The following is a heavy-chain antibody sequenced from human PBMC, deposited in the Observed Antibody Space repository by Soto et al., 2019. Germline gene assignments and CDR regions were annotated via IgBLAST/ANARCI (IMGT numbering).Heavy chain of an antibody. CDR3: ARLGGSGSYFRYYYYYGMDV. CDR1: GGSISSSSYY. V-gene: IGHV4-39*01. D-gene: IGHD3-10*01. CDR2: IYYSGST. J-gene: IGHJ6*02. Sequence: PSETLSLTCNVSGGSISSSSYYWGWIRQPPGKGLEWIGSIYYSGSTYYNPSLKSRVTISVDTSKNQFSLKLSSVTAADTAVYYCARLGGSGSYFRYYYYYGMDVWGQGTTVT.